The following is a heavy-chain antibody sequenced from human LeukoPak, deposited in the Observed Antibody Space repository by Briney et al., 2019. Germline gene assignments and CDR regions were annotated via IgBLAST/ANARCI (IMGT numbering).Heavy chain of an antibody. Sequence: PSETLSLTCTVSGGSISSSSYYWGWIRQPPGKGLEWIGSIYYSGSTYYNPSLKSRVTISVDTSKNQFSLKLSSVTAADTAVYYCARDELGEYSSSSWFDYWGQGTLVTVSS. J-gene: IGHJ4*02. D-gene: IGHD6-6*01. V-gene: IGHV4-39*07. CDR2: IYYSGST. CDR3: ARDELGEYSSSSWFDY. CDR1: GGSISSSSYY.